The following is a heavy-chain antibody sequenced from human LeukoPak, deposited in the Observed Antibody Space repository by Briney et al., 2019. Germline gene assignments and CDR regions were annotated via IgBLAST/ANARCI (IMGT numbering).Heavy chain of an antibody. CDR2: IYYSGST. D-gene: IGHD7-27*01. V-gene: IGHV4-39*01. J-gene: IGHJ2*01. Sequence: KPSETLSPTCTVSGGSISSSSYYWGWIRQPPGKGLEWIGSIYYSGSTYYNPSLKSRVTISVDTSKNQLSLKLSSVIAADTAVYYCARHPPNWGIKYFDLWGRGTLVTVSS. CDR1: GGSISSSSYY. CDR3: ARHPPNWGIKYFDL.